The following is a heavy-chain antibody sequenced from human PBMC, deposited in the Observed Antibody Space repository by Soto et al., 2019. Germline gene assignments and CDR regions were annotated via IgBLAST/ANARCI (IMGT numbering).Heavy chain of an antibody. CDR3: ARPAGPFDY. J-gene: IGHJ4*02. V-gene: IGHV3-30*09. Sequence: QVQLVESGGGVDQPGRSLRLSCTASGFTFRSFAMHWVRQAPGKGLEWLALVSFDGRNKYYADSVKGRFAISRDNSNSTVFLHMTGVRSEDTGVYYCARPAGPFDYWGQGTLVTVSS. CDR1: GFTFRSFA. CDR2: VSFDGRNK.